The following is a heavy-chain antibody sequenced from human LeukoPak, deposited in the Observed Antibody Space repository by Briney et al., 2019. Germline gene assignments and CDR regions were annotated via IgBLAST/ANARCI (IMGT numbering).Heavy chain of an antibody. J-gene: IGHJ4*02. CDR2: ISSSSSYI. D-gene: IGHD3-10*01. Sequence: GGSLRLSCAASGFTFSSYSVNWVRQAPGKGLEWVSSISSSSSYIYYAASVKGRFTISRDNAKNSLYLQMNSLRAEDTAVYYCARDKDYYGSGSYLFWGQGTLVTVSS. V-gene: IGHV3-21*01. CDR1: GFTFSSYS. CDR3: ARDKDYYGSGSYLF.